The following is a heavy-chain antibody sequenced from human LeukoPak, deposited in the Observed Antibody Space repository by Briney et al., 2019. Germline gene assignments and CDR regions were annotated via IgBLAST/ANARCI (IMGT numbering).Heavy chain of an antibody. D-gene: IGHD3-22*01. J-gene: IGHJ4*02. CDR1: SGSMSSYY. CDR3: ARGGSGYPLDY. Sequence: SESLSLTCAVSSGSMSSYYWSWIRQPPGKGLEWMGYIYYTGVTNYSPSLKRRLTISLDTAMKQFSLNLRSVTAADTAMYYCARGGSGYPLDYWGQGTLVTVSS. CDR2: IYYTGVT. V-gene: IGHV4-59*01.